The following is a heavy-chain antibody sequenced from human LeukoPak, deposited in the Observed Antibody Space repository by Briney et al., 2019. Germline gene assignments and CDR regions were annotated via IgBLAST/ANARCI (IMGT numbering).Heavy chain of an antibody. D-gene: IGHD3-3*01. CDR2: INHSGST. CDR1: GGSFSGYY. Sequence: SETLSLTCAVYGGSFSGYYWSWIRQPPGKGLEWIGEINHSGSTNYNPSLKSRVTISVDTSKNQFSLKLSSVTAADTAVYYCARVETIFGVVLNNWFDLWGQGTLVTVSS. J-gene: IGHJ5*02. CDR3: ARVETIFGVVLNNWFDL. V-gene: IGHV4-34*01.